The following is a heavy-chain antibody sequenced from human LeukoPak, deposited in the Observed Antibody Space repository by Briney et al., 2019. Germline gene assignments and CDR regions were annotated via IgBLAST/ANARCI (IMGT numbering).Heavy chain of an antibody. CDR2: ISAYNGNT. D-gene: IGHD6-13*01. Sequence: ASVTVSCKASGDTFTSCGISWVRQAPGQGLEWMGWISAYNGNTNYAQKIQGGVTMTTDTSTSTAYMELRSLRSDDTAVYYCARDVGSSWYRGRGGVFDYWGQGTLVTVSS. J-gene: IGHJ4*02. CDR1: GDTFTSCG. V-gene: IGHV1-18*04. CDR3: ARDVGSSWYRGRGGVFDY.